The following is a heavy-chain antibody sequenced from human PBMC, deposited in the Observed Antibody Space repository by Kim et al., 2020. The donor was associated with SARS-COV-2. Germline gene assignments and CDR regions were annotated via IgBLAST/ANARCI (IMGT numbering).Heavy chain of an antibody. J-gene: IGHJ6*02. CDR3: ARGRLRTLELRAYNGMDV. D-gene: IGHD1-7*01. CDR1: GFTFSSYD. CDR2: ISNYGSNK. Sequence: GGSLRLSCAASGFTFSSYDMHWVRQAPGKGLEWVAVISNYGSNKYYADSVKGRFTISRDNSRNTLSLQMHSLRAEDTTVFYCARGRLRTLELRAYNGMDVWGQGTTVTVSS. V-gene: IGHV3-30*04.